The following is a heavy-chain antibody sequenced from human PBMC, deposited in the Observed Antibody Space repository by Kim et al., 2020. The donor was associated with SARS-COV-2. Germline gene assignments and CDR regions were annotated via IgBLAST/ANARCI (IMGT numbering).Heavy chain of an antibody. CDR2: ISYDGSNK. Sequence: GGSLRLSCAASGFTFSSYGMHWVRQAPGKGLEWVAVISYDGSNKYYADSVKGRFTISRDNSKNTLYLQMNSLRAEDTAVYYCAKVWVGATIDYWGQGTLVTVSS. V-gene: IGHV3-30*18. J-gene: IGHJ4*02. CDR1: GFTFSSYG. D-gene: IGHD1-26*01. CDR3: AKVWVGATIDY.